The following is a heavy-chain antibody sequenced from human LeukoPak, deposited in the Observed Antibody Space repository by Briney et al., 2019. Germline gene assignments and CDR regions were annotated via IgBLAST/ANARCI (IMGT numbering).Heavy chain of an antibody. Sequence: PGGSLRLSCAASGFAFSNYGMNWVRQAPGKGLEWVSGITGSGSTTYYADSVKGRFTISRDNSKNTLYLQMNSLRPEDTSVYYCARSPTSWYFDYWGQGTLVTVSS. V-gene: IGHV3-23*01. CDR3: ARSPTSWYFDY. J-gene: IGHJ4*02. CDR1: GFAFSNYG. D-gene: IGHD2-2*01. CDR2: ITGSGSTT.